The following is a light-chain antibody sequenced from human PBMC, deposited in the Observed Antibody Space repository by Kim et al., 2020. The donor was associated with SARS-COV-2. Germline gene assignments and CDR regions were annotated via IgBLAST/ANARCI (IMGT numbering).Light chain of an antibody. V-gene: IGLV2-23*02. CDR1: SSDVGSYDL. CDR2: EVN. CDR3: CSYADSGLYA. Sequence: QSALTQPASVSGSPGQSITISCTGTSSDVGSYDLVSWYQQHPGKAPKLMIYEVNKRPSGVSNRFSGSKSGNTASLTISGLQAEDETDYYCCSYADSGLYAFGTGTKVTVL. J-gene: IGLJ1*01.